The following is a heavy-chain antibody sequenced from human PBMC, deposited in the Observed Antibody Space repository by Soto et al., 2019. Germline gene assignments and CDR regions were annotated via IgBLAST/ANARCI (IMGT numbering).Heavy chain of an antibody. CDR3: AKVWRPGKYYYYMDV. CDR2: ISGSGGST. D-gene: IGHD1-1*01. V-gene: IGHV3-23*01. J-gene: IGHJ6*03. CDR1: GFTFSSYA. Sequence: GGSLRLSCAASGFTFSSYAMSWVRQAPGKGLEWVSAISGSGGSTYYADSVKGRFTISRDNSKNTLYLQMNSLRAEDTAVYYCAKVWRPGKYYYYMDVWGKGTTVTVSS.